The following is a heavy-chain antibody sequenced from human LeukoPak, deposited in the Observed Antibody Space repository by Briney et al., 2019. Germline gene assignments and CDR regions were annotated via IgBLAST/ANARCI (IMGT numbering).Heavy chain of an antibody. CDR2: IRYDGSNK. D-gene: IGHD3-22*01. V-gene: IGHV3-30*02. CDR3: ARGHDSSGSLFGY. CDR1: GFTFSSYG. J-gene: IGHJ4*02. Sequence: GSLRLSCAASGFTFSSYGMHWVRQAPGKGLEWVAFIRYDGSNKYYADSVKGRFTISRDNSKNTLYLQMNSLRAEDTAVYYCARGHDSSGSLFGYWGQGTLVTVSS.